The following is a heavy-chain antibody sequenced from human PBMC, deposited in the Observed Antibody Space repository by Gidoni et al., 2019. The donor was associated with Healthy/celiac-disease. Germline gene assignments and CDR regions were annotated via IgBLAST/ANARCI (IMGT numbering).Heavy chain of an antibody. D-gene: IGHD3-16*01. CDR1: GFTFDDYG. CDR2: INWNGGST. Sequence: EVQLVASGGGVVRPGGSLRLSCAASGFTFDDYGMSWVRQAPGKGLEWGSGINWNGGSTGYADSVKGRFTISRDNAKNSLYLQMNSLRAEDTALYYCARDAFGGVTDWGFDYWGQGTLVTVSS. CDR3: ARDAFGGVTDWGFDY. V-gene: IGHV3-20*04. J-gene: IGHJ4*02.